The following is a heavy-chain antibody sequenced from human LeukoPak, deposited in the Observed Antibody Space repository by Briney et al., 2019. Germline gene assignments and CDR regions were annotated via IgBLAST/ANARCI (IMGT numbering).Heavy chain of an antibody. V-gene: IGHV3-64*01. CDR3: AAATYGGFDY. CDR2: ISSNGGST. J-gene: IGHJ4*02. Sequence: GGSLRLSCAASGFTFSSYAMHWVRQAPGKGLEYVSAISSNGGSTYYANSVKGRFIISRDNSKNTLYLQMGSLRAEDMAVYYCAAATYGGFDYWGQGTLVTVSS. CDR1: GFTFSSYA. D-gene: IGHD3-16*01.